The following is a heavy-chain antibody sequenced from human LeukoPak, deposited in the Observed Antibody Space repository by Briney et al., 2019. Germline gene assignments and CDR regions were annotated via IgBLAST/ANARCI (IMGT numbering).Heavy chain of an antibody. Sequence: GASVKVSCKASGGTFSSYAISLVRQASGQGLEWMGRIIPILGIANYAQKFQGRVTMTTEKSTSTAYMELSSLRSEDTAVYYCARVIYSGSYQGDYWGQGILVTVSS. D-gene: IGHD1-26*01. CDR1: GGTFSSYA. CDR3: ARVIYSGSYQGDY. V-gene: IGHV1-69*04. CDR2: IIPILGIA. J-gene: IGHJ4*02.